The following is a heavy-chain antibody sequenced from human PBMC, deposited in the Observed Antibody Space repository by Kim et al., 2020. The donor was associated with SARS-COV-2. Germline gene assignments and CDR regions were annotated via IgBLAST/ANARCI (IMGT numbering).Heavy chain of an antibody. D-gene: IGHD2-2*01. J-gene: IGHJ4*02. CDR1: GGSISSYY. CDR2: IYYSGST. Sequence: SETLSLTCTVSGGSISSYYWSWIRQPPGKGLEWIGYIYYSGSTNYNPSLKSRVTISVDTSKNQFSLKLSSVTAADTAVYYCARGEEGSTSPFFDYWGQGTLVTVSS. V-gene: IGHV4-59*13. CDR3: ARGEEGSTSPFFDY.